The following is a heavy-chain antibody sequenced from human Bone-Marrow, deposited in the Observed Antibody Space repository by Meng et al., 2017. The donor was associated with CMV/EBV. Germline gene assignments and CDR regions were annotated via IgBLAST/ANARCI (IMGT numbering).Heavy chain of an antibody. CDR1: GFTFRSYS. V-gene: IGHV3-30*04. Sequence: GGSLRLSCAASGFTFRSYSMHWVRQTPGKGLEWVAVISYDGSLKYYGDSVKGRITISRDNSKNTVYLQVYSLRTEDSAVYYCARDDGRFGEFLNYYYGMDVWGQGTTVTVSS. D-gene: IGHD3-10*01. CDR2: ISYDGSLK. CDR3: ARDDGRFGEFLNYYYGMDV. J-gene: IGHJ6*02.